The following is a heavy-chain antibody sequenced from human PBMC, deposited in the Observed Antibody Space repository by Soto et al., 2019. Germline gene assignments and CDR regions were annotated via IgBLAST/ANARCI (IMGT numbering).Heavy chain of an antibody. CDR1: GFTFSSYS. CDR2: ISSSSSYI. D-gene: IGHD2-15*01. CDR3: ARGSSSSYCSGGSCYSGAPRHYYGMDV. Sequence: PGGSLRLSCAASGFTFSSYSMNWVGTAPGKGLEWASFISSSSSYIYYADSVKGRFTISRDNAKNSLYLQMNSLRAEDTAVYYCARGSSSSYCSGGSCYSGAPRHYYGMDVWGQGT. J-gene: IGHJ6*02. V-gene: IGHV3-21*05.